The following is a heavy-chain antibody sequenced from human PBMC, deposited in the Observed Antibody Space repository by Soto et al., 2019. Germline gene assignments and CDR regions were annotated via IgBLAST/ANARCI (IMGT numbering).Heavy chain of an antibody. J-gene: IGHJ3*02. CDR1: GFTFSSYG. CDR2: ISYDGSNK. D-gene: IGHD4-17*01. Sequence: GGSLRLSCAASGFTFSSYGMHWVRQAPGKGLEWVAVISYDGSNKYYADSVKGRFTISRDNSKNTLYLQMNSLRAEDTAVYYCAKEPHDYGDYDSAFDIWGQGTMVTVSS. CDR3: AKEPHDYGDYDSAFDI. V-gene: IGHV3-30*18.